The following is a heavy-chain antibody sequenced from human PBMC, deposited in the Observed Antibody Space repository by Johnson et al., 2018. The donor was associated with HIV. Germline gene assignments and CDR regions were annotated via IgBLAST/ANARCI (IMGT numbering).Heavy chain of an antibody. V-gene: IGHV3-23*04. CDR2: ISGSGGST. CDR3: AKGKKSLPDAFDI. CDR1: EFSFTNAW. Sequence: VQLVESGGGLIKPGGSLRLSCAASEFSFTNAWMNWVRRAPGKGLEWVSAISGSGGSTYYADSVKGRFTISRDNSKNTLYLQMNSLRAEDTAVYYCAKGKKSLPDAFDIWGQGTMVTVSS. J-gene: IGHJ3*02.